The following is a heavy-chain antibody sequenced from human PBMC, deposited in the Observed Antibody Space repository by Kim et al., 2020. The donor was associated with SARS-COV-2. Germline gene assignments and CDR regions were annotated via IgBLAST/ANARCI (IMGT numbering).Heavy chain of an antibody. J-gene: IGHJ5*02. Sequence: SETLSLTCTVSGGSISSSSYYWGWIRQPPGKGLEWIVSIYYSGSTYYNPSLKGRTTISVDTSKNQFSLKLSSVTAADTAVYYCARDVSSSWYGGWFVPWGQGTLVTVSS. CDR3: ARDVSSSWYGGWFVP. V-gene: IGHV4-39*01. D-gene: IGHD6-13*01. CDR2: IYYSGST. CDR1: GGSISSSSYY.